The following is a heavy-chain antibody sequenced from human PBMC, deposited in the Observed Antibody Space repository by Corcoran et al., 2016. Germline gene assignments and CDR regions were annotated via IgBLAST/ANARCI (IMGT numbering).Heavy chain of an antibody. J-gene: IGHJ6*02. CDR2: IYSGGST. CDR3: SSGYDQYYYYGMDV. Sequence: EVQLVESGGGLIQPGGSLRLSCAASGFTVSSNYMSWVRQAPGKGLEWVSVIYSGGSTYYADYVKGRFTISRDNSKNTLYLQMNSLRAEDTAVYYCSSGYDQYYYYGMDVWGQGTTVTVSS. CDR1: GFTVSSNY. D-gene: IGHD5-12*01. V-gene: IGHV3-53*01.